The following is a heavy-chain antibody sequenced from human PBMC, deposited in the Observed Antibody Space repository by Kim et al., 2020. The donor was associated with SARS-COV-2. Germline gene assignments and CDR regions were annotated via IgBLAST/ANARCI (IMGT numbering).Heavy chain of an antibody. CDR3: AGGYSLGWFDP. CDR2: N. Sequence: NDYAVSVKSRITINPDTSKNQFSLQLNSVTPEDTAVYYCAGGYSLGWFDPWGQGTLVTVSS. J-gene: IGHJ5*02. V-gene: IGHV6-1*01. D-gene: IGHD5-18*01.